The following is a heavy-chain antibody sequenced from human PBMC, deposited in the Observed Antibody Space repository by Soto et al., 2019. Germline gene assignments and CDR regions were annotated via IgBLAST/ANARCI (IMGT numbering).Heavy chain of an antibody. CDR1: GFTFSDYY. V-gene: IGHV3-11*01. CDR2: ISSSGSTI. Sequence: GGSLRLSCAASGFTFSDYYMSWIRQAPGKGLEWVSYISSSGSTIYYADSVKGRFTISRDNAKNSLYLQMNSLRAEDTAVYYCARLTSQNIVILGLYYYYYYMDVWGKGTTVTVSS. J-gene: IGHJ6*03. D-gene: IGHD3-16*02. CDR3: ARLTSQNIVILGLYYYYYYMDV.